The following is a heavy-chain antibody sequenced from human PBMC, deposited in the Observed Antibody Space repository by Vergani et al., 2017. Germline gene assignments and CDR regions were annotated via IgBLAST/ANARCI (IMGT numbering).Heavy chain of an antibody. CDR2: ISSSSSYI. V-gene: IGHV3-21*01. CDR3: ARDRAGYCISTSCPNWFDP. J-gene: IGHJ5*02. CDR1: GFTFSSYS. Sequence: EVQLVESGGGLVKPGGSLRLSCAASGFTFSSYSMNWVRQAPGKGLEWVSSISSSSSYIYYADSVKGRFTISRDNAKNSLYLQMNSLRAEDTAVYYCARDRAGYCISTSCPNWFDPWGQGTLVTVSS. D-gene: IGHD2-2*03.